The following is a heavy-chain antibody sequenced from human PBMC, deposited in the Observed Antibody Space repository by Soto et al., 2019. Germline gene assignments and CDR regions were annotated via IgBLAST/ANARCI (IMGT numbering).Heavy chain of an antibody. J-gene: IGHJ6*02. Sequence: ESGGGVVQPGRSLRLSCAASGFTFSSYGMHWVRQAPGKGLEWVAVIWYDGSNKYYADSVKGRFTISRDNSKNTLYLQMNSLRAEDTAVYYCAGPLYGMDVWGQGTTVTVSS. CDR2: IWYDGSNK. V-gene: IGHV3-33*01. CDR3: AGPLYGMDV. CDR1: GFTFSSYG.